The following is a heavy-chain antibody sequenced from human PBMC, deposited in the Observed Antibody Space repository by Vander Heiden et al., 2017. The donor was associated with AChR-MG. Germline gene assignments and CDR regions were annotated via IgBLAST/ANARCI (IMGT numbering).Heavy chain of an antibody. CDR1: GYTFTSYG. CDR3: ARGGPYCSGGSCYSPGYYYYGMDV. Sequence: QVQLVPSGAEVKKPGASVKVSCTASGYTFTSYGIRWVRQAPGQGLEWMGWISAYNGNTNYAQKLQGRVTMTTDTSTSTAYMELRSLRSDDTAVYYCARGGPYCSGGSCYSPGYYYYGMDVWGQGTTVTVSS. D-gene: IGHD2-15*01. V-gene: IGHV1-18*01. J-gene: IGHJ6*02. CDR2: ISAYNGNT.